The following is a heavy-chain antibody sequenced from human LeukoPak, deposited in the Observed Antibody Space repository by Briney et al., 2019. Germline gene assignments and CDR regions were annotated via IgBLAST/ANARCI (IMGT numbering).Heavy chain of an antibody. V-gene: IGHV1-69*13. D-gene: IGHD6-13*01. CDR1: GGTFSSYA. Sequence: SVKVSCKASGGTFSSYAISWVRQAPGQGLEWMGGIIPIFGTANYAQKFQGRVTITGDESTSTAYMELSSLRSEDTAVYYCARDPGLSLGVAGDAWDIWRQGTMVTVSS. J-gene: IGHJ3*02. CDR3: ARDPGLSLGVAGDAWDI. CDR2: IIPIFGTA.